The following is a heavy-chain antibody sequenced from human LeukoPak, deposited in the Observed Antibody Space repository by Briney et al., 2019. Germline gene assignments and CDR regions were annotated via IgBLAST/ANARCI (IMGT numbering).Heavy chain of an antibody. CDR1: GYRFTSYW. D-gene: IGHD2-21*02. V-gene: IGHV5-51*01. J-gene: IGHJ3*02. CDR3: ARQGRIVVVTTTHDAFDI. CDR2: IYPGDSDA. Sequence: GESLKISCQGSGYRFTSYWIGWVRQMPGKGLEWVGIIYPGDSDARYSPSLQGQVTISVDKSISTAYLQWSSLKASDTAMYYCARQGRIVVVTTTHDAFDIWGQGTMVTVSS.